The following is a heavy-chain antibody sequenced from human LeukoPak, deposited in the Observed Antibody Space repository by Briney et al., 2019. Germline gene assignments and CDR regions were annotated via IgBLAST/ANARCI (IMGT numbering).Heavy chain of an antibody. V-gene: IGHV3-11*01. Sequence: GGSLRLSCEASGFSFSDYYMSWIRQPPGKGLEWIAYIRSGATTIYYADSVKGRFTVSRDDAKNSLFLQMNSLRAEDTAIYYCATINFRPYWGQGTLVTVSS. CDR1: GFSFSDYY. D-gene: IGHD1-1*01. J-gene: IGHJ4*02. CDR3: ATINFRPY. CDR2: IRSGATTI.